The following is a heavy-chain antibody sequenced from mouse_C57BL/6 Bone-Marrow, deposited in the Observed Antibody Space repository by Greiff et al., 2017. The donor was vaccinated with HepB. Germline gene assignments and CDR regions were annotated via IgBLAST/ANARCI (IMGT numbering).Heavy chain of an antibody. J-gene: IGHJ3*01. Sequence: QVQLQQPGAELVMPGASVKLSCKASGYTFTSYWMHWVKQRPGQGLEWIGEIDPSDSYTNYNQKFKGKSTLTVDKSSSTAYMQLSSLTSEDSAVYCCARSPGNYGFAYWGQGTLVTVSA. V-gene: IGHV1-69*01. CDR1: GYTFTSYW. CDR3: ARSPGNYGFAY. CDR2: IDPSDSYT. D-gene: IGHD2-1*01.